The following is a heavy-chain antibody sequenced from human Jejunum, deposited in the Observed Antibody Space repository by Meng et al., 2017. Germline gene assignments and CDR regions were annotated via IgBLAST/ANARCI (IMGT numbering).Heavy chain of an antibody. D-gene: IGHD3-9*01. CDR3: ARRLPYFDTGFYDF. Sequence: QVQIQQWGAGLLGPSETLSLTFAVYGASFSGYKWNWIRQPPGKGLEWIGEINHSGSTTYNPSLKSRVTMSVDTSKNQFSLKVDSVSAADTAVYYCARRLPYFDTGFYDFWGQGTLVTVSS. V-gene: IGHV4-34*01. J-gene: IGHJ4*02. CDR2: INHSGST. CDR1: GASFSGYK.